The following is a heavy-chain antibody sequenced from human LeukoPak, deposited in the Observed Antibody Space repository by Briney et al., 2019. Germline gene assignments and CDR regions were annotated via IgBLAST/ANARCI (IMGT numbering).Heavy chain of an antibody. Sequence: GGSLSLSCAASGFTSRSYAMRCVRQTPGKGLEWVSAISGSGGSTYYADSVKGRFTISRDNSKNTLYLQMNSLRAEDTAVYYCAKENSSGWYPDAFDIWGQGTMVTVSS. V-gene: IGHV3-23*01. CDR3: AKENSSGWYPDAFDI. D-gene: IGHD6-19*01. CDR2: ISGSGGST. J-gene: IGHJ3*02. CDR1: GFTSRSYA.